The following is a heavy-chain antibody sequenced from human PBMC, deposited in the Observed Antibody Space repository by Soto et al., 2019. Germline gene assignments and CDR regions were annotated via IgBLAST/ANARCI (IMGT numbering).Heavy chain of an antibody. V-gene: IGHV1-18*01. CDR3: ARDLAWGSGRDVVSEDWLDP. D-gene: IGHD3-10*01. Sequence: QVHLVQSGAEVKKPGASVKVSCKASGYTFNDYGITWVRQAPGQGLEWMGWINGHNGKTIYGQKFQGRVTMTTDTFTSTAIMELRSLRSDDTAVYYCARDLAWGSGRDVVSEDWLDPWGQGTLVTVSS. CDR2: INGHNGKT. CDR1: GYTFNDYG. J-gene: IGHJ5*02.